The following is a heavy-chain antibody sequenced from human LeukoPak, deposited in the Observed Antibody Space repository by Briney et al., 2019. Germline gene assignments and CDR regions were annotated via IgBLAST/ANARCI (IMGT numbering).Heavy chain of an antibody. D-gene: IGHD3-22*01. Sequence: GGSLRLSCAASGFTFSSYAMSWVRQAPGKGLEWVSAISGSGGSTYYADSVKGRFTISRENSKTTLYLQMNSLRAEDTAVYYCASYYYDSSGAGGHFDYWGQGTLVTVSS. CDR3: ASYYYDSSGAGGHFDY. CDR1: GFTFSSYA. CDR2: ISGSGGST. J-gene: IGHJ4*02. V-gene: IGHV3-23*01.